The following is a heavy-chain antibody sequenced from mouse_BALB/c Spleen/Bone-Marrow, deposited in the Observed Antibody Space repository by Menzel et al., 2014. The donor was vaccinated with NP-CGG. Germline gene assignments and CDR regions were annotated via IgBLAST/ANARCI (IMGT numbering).Heavy chain of an antibody. V-gene: IGHV14-1*01. Sequence: VHVKQSGAELVKPGASVKLSCTASGFNIKDYYMYWVKQRPEQGLEWIGWTDPENGDTEYAPKFQGKATMTADTSSNTAYLQLSSLTSEDTAVYYCARWEYYAMDCWGQGTSVTVSS. CDR1: GFNIKDYY. J-gene: IGHJ4*01. D-gene: IGHD2-3*01. CDR3: ARWEYYAMDC. CDR2: TDPENGDT.